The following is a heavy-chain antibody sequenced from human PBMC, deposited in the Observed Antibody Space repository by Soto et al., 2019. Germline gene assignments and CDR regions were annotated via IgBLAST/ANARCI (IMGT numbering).Heavy chain of an antibody. J-gene: IGHJ4*02. Sequence: GGSLRLSCAASGFPFRNFAMAWVRQAPGKGLEWVSIISNSGSSTYHGDSVKGRFTTSRDNSKGTLSLHMRGVRIDDTAVYFWAKADLLWGSFDLWGQGTLVTVSS. CDR2: ISNSGSST. CDR1: GFPFRNFA. D-gene: IGHD2-2*01. V-gene: IGHV3-23*05. CDR3: AKADLLWGSFDL.